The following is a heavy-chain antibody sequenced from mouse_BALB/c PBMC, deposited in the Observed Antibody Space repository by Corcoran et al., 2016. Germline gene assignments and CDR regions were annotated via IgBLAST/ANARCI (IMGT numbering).Heavy chain of an antibody. J-gene: IGHJ3*01. Sequence: QVTLKESGPGILQPSQTLSLTCSFSGFSLSTSGMGVSWIRQPSGKGLEWLAHIYWDDDKRYNPSLKRRLTISKDTSRNQVFLKITSVDTADTATYYCARMMITTGFAYWGQGTLVTVSA. CDR2: IYWDDDK. V-gene: IGHV8-12*01. CDR1: GFSLSTSGMG. D-gene: IGHD2-4*01. CDR3: ARMMITTGFAY.